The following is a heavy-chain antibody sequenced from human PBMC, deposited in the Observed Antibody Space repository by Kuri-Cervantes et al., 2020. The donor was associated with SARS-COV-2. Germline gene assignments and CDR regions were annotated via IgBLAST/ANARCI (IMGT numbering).Heavy chain of an antibody. CDR3: ATSQGDFGVVITEYFQH. Sequence: ASVKVSCKASGYTFTSQYLHWVRQAPGQGLEWMGIVNPSGGSTSYAQKFQGRVTMTGDTSTSTVYMELSRLRSDDTAVYYCATSQGDFGVVITEYFQHWGQGTLVTVSS. CDR2: VNPSGGST. J-gene: IGHJ1*01. D-gene: IGHD3-3*01. V-gene: IGHV1-46*01. CDR1: GYTFTSQY.